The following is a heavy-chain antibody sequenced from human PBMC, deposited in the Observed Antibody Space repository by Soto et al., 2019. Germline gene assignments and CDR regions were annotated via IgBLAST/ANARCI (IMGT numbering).Heavy chain of an antibody. V-gene: IGHV3-30*18. Sequence: GGSLRLSCAASGFTFSSYGMHWVRQAPGKGLEWVAFISYDGSNKYYADSVKGRFTISRDNSKNTLYLQMNSLRAEDMAVYYCAKSLERHDYVDYFDYWGQGTLVTVSS. CDR3: AKSLERHDYVDYFDY. D-gene: IGHD3-16*01. J-gene: IGHJ4*02. CDR2: ISYDGSNK. CDR1: GFTFSSYG.